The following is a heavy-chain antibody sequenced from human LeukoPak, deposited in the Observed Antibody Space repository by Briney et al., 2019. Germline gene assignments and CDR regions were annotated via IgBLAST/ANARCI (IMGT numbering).Heavy chain of an antibody. Sequence: SETLSLTCTVSGYSISSGYYWGWIRQPPGKGLEWIGSIYHSGTTYYNPSLKSRVTISVDTSKNQFSLKLSSVTAADTAVYYCARDHFEDSSGYSTRGYWGQGTLVTVSS. CDR1: GYSISSGYY. D-gene: IGHD3-22*01. CDR2: IYHSGTT. V-gene: IGHV4-38-2*02. CDR3: ARDHFEDSSGYSTRGY. J-gene: IGHJ4*02.